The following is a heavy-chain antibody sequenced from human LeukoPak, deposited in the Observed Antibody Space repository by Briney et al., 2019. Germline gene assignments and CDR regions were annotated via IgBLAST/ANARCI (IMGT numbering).Heavy chain of an antibody. J-gene: IGHJ4*02. D-gene: IGHD3-22*01. V-gene: IGHV3-21*01. CDR2: ISSSSSYI. CDR3: AKSDDSSGYYYGNCFDY. CDR1: GFTFSSYS. Sequence: GGSLRLSCAASGFTFSSYSMNWVRQAPGKGLEWVSSISSSSSYIYYADSVKGRFTISRDNAKNSLYLQMNSLRAEDTAVYYCAKSDDSSGYYYGNCFDYWGQGTLVTVSS.